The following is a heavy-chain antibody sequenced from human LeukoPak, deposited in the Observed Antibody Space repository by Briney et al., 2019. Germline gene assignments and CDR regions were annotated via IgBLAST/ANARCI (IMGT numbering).Heavy chain of an antibody. CDR3: ARGHRAWSY. D-gene: IGHD3-3*01. CDR2: VKQDGSEK. Sequence: GGSLRLSCAASGFTFSSYWVTWVRQAPGKGLEWVANVKQDGSEKNYVDSVKGRFTISRDNAKNSLYLQMNSLRVDDAAVYYCARGHRAWSYWGQGTLVTVSS. CDR1: GFTFSSYW. V-gene: IGHV3-7*01. J-gene: IGHJ4*02.